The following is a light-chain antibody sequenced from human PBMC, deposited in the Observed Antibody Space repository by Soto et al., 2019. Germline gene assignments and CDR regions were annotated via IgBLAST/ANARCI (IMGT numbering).Light chain of an antibody. CDR3: QQHGSSRT. CDR2: DAS. CDR1: QSVSSSY. V-gene: IGKV3-20*01. J-gene: IGKJ1*01. Sequence: DIGLPQSPGTLSLSPGERATLSCRASQSVSSSYLAWYQQKPGQAPRLLIYDASSRATGIPDRFSGSGSGTDFTLTISRLEPEDFAVYYCQQHGSSRTFGQGTKVDIK.